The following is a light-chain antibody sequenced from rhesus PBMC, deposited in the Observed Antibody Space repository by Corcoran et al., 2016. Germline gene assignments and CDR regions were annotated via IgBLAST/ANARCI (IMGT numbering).Light chain of an antibody. CDR3: LQDYTTPYS. CDR1: QGINKA. Sequence: DIQMTQSPSSLSASVGDRVTVTCRASQGINKALSWYQQKPGKATTLLIYAASSLQTGVSSRFSGSGSWTDYTLTISSLQPEDVATYYCLQDYTTPYSFGQGTKVEIK. CDR2: AAS. J-gene: IGKJ2*01. V-gene: IGKV1-94*01.